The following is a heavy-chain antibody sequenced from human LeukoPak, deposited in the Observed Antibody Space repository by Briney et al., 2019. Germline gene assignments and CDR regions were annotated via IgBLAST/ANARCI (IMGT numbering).Heavy chain of an antibody. D-gene: IGHD3-22*01. Sequence: PSETLSLTCTVSGVSISSSSYYWGWLRQPPGKGLEWIVSIYYSGSTYYNPSLKSRVTISVDTSKNQFSLKLSSVTAANTAVYYCARDSSGYYDTVLHFDYWGQGTLVTVSS. V-gene: IGHV4-39*01. CDR1: GVSISSSSYY. CDR2: IYYSGST. J-gene: IGHJ4*02. CDR3: ARDSSGYYDTVLHFDY.